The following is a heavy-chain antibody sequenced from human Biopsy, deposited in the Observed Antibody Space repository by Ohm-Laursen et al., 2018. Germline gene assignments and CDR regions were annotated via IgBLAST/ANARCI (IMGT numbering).Heavy chain of an antibody. CDR1: GFTFRDYR. Sequence: GSLRLSCTAPGFTFRDYRMSWVRQAPGKGLEWVSMIGGGGATTYYADSVKGRFTISRDNFKETVDLQMDSLTADDTALYYCVKHASPSTAYYFHDWGQGTLVTVS. J-gene: IGHJ4*02. V-gene: IGHV3-23*01. D-gene: IGHD2-21*02. CDR3: VKHASPSTAYYFHD. CDR2: IGGGGATT.